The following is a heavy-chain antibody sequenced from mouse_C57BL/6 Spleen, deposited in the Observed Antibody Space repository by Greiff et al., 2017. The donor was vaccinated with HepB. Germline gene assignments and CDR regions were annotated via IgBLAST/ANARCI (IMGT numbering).Heavy chain of an antibody. CDR1: GYTFTDYN. CDR2: INPNNGGT. D-gene: IGHD1-3*01. CDR3: ARLPRRKDYAMDY. V-gene: IGHV1-18*01. Sequence: VQLQQSGPELVKPGASVKIPCKASGYTFTDYNMDWVKQSHGKSLEWIGDINPNNGGTIYNQKFKGKATLTVDKSSSTAYMELRSLTSEDTAVYYCARLPRRKDYAMDYWGQGTSVTVSS. J-gene: IGHJ4*01.